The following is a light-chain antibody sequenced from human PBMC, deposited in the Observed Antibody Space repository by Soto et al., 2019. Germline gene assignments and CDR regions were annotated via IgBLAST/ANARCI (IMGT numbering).Light chain of an antibody. CDR3: SSFERSSTRV. J-gene: IGLJ3*02. Sequence: QSALTQPASVSGSPGQSITISCTGTSSDVGGYSYVSWYQQHPGKAPKLIISEVSDRPSGVSNRFSGSKSGNTASLTISGLQPEDEADYYCSSFERSSTRVTGGGTKVTVL. CDR2: EVS. CDR1: SSDVGGYSY. V-gene: IGLV2-14*01.